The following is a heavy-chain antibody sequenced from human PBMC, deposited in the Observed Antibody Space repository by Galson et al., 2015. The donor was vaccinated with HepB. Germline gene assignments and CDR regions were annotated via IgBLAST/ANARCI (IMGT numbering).Heavy chain of an antibody. Sequence: SLRLSCAASGFTFSSYAMSWVRQAPGKGLEWVANIKQDGSEKYYVDSVKGRFTISRDNAKNSLYLQMNSLRAEDTAVYYCASHLGVGAFDIWGQGTMVTVSS. V-gene: IGHV3-7*03. J-gene: IGHJ3*02. CDR1: GFTFSSYA. CDR3: ASHLGVGAFDI. D-gene: IGHD3-16*01. CDR2: IKQDGSEK.